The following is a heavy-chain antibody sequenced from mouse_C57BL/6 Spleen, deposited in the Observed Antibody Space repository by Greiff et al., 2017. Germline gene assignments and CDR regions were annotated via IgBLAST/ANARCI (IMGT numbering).Heavy chain of an antibody. V-gene: IGHV1-26*01. J-gene: IGHJ2*01. Sequence: EVQLQQSGPELVKPGASVKISCKASGYTFTDYYMNWVKQSHGKSLEWIGDINPNNGGTSYNQKFKGKDTLTVDKSSSTAYMELRSLTSEDSAVYYCARSLITTVVADYWGQGTTLTVSS. CDR1: GYTFTDYY. D-gene: IGHD1-1*01. CDR3: ARSLITTVVADY. CDR2: INPNNGGT.